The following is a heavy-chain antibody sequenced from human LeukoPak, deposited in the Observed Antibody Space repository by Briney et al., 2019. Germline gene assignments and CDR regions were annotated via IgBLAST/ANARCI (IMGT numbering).Heavy chain of an antibody. CDR3: ARARPSVVVPAAIHY. D-gene: IGHD2-2*02. J-gene: IGHJ4*02. CDR1: GFTFSSYS. CDR2: ISSSSSTI. Sequence: GGSLRLSCAASGFTFSSYSMNWVRQAPGKGLEWVSYISSSSSTIYYADSVKGRFTISRDNAKNSLYLQMNSLRAEDTAVYYCARARPSVVVPAAIHYWGQGTLVTVSS. V-gene: IGHV3-48*01.